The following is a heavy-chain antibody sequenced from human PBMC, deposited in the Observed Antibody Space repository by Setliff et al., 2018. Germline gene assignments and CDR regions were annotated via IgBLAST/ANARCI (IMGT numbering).Heavy chain of an antibody. CDR2: IRYDGSNK. Sequence: GRSLRLSCAASGFTFSSYGMHWVRQAPGKGLEWVAFIRYDGSNKYYADSVKGRFTISRDISKNTLYLQMNSLRPEDTAVYYCARGGDYCGGECYIPPPDSYWGQGTLVTVSS. J-gene: IGHJ4*02. D-gene: IGHD2-21*01. CDR1: GFTFSSYG. V-gene: IGHV3-30*02. CDR3: ARGGDYCGGECYIPPPDSY.